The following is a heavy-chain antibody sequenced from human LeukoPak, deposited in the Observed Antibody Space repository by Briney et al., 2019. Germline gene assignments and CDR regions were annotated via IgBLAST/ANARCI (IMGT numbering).Heavy chain of an antibody. Sequence: SQTLSLTCIVSGDSITSGGYYWSWIRQHPGKGLEWIGFMFYSGSTFYNPSLKSRVTMSVDTSKNQFSLKLSSVTAADTAVYYCARDRRGGNFFEYWGQGTLVSVSS. J-gene: IGHJ4*02. D-gene: IGHD4-23*01. V-gene: IGHV4-31*03. CDR1: GDSITSGGYY. CDR2: MFYSGST. CDR3: ARDRRGGNFFEY.